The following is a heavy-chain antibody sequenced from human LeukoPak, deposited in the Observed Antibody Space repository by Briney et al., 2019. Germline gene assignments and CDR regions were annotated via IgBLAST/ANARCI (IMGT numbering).Heavy chain of an antibody. CDR2: ISYDGSNK. V-gene: IGHV3-30*03. J-gene: IGHJ6*02. Sequence: GGSLRLSCAASGFTFSSYGMHWVRQAPGKGLEWVAVISYDGSNKYYADSVKGRFTISRDNSKNTLYLQMNSLRAEDTAVYYCXXXXXXXWLVNHYYYGMDVWGQGTTVTVSS. CDR3: XXXXXXXWLVNHYYYGMDV. D-gene: IGHD6-19*01. CDR1: GFTFSSYG.